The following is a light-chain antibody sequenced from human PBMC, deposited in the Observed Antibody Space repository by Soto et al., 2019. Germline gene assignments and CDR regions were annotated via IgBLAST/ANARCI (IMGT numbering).Light chain of an antibody. Sequence: SYELTQPLSVSVALGQTARITCGGNNIGSKNVHWYQQKPGQAPVLVIYRDSNRPSGIPERFSGSNSGNTATLTISRAQAGDEADYYCQVWESSTYVFGPGTQVTV. CDR2: RDS. CDR3: QVWESSTYV. V-gene: IGLV3-9*01. J-gene: IGLJ1*01. CDR1: NIGSKN.